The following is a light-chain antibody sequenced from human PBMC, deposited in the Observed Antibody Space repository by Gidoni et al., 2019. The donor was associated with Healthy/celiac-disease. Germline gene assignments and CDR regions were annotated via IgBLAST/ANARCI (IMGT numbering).Light chain of an antibody. V-gene: IGLV2-14*01. J-gene: IGLJ1*01. CDR1: SSDVGGYNY. CDR2: DVS. Sequence: QSALTQPASVSGSPGQSITISCTGTSSDVGGYNYVSWYPQHPGKAPKLMFYDVSNRPSGVSNRFSGSKSGNTASLTISGLQAEDEADYYCSSYTSSSTYVFGTGTKVTVL. CDR3: SSYTSSSTYV.